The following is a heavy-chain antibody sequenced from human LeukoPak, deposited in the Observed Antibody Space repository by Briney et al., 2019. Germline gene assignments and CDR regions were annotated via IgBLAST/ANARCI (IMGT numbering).Heavy chain of an antibody. Sequence: PSETLSLTCTVSGGSISSSSYYWGWIRQPPGKGLEWIGSIYYSGSTYYNPSLKSRVTISVDTSKNQFSLKLSSVTAADTAVYYCARGPAPGIAAAWGQGTLVTVSS. CDR2: IYYSGST. V-gene: IGHV4-39*07. CDR1: GGSISSSSYY. D-gene: IGHD6-13*01. J-gene: IGHJ5*02. CDR3: ARGPAPGIAAA.